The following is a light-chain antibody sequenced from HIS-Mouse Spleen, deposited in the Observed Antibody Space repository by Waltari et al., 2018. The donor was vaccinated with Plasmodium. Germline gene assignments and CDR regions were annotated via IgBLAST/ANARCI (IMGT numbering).Light chain of an antibody. Sequence: SYELTQPSSVSVSPGQTARITCPGEVLANKYSRWFQQKPGQAPVLVIYKDSERPSGIPERFSGSSSGTTVTLTISGAQVEDEADYYCYSAADNNRVFGGGTKLTVL. CDR1: VLANKY. CDR2: KDS. J-gene: IGLJ3*02. V-gene: IGLV3-27*01. CDR3: YSAADNNRV.